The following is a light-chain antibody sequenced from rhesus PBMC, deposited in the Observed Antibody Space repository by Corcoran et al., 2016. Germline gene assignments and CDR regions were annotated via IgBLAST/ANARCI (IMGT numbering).Light chain of an antibody. J-gene: IGKJ4*01. V-gene: IGKV1-22*01. CDR2: KAS. CDR3: QQYSSRPLT. Sequence: DIQMTQSPSSLSASVGDTVTITCRASQGISSWLAWYQQKPGKAPKLRIYKASSLQSGVPSRFNGSGSGTDFTLTISSLQSEDFATYYCQQYSSRPLTFGGGTKVELK. CDR1: QGISSW.